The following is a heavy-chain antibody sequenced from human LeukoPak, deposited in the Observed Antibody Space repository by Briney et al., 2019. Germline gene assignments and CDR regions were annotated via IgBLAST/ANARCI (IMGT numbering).Heavy chain of an antibody. J-gene: IGHJ3*02. V-gene: IGHV3-30*02. CDR3: ARPGMAVAGSSAFDI. CDR2: IRYDGSNK. Sequence: GGSLRLSCAASGFTFSSYGMHWVRQAPGKGLEWVAFIRYDGSNKYYADSVKGRFTISRDNSKNTLYLQMNSLRAEDTAVYYCARPGMAVAGSSAFDIWGQGTMVTVSS. D-gene: IGHD6-19*01. CDR1: GFTFSSYG.